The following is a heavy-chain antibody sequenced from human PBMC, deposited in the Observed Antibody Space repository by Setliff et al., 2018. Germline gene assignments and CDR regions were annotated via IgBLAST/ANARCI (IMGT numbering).Heavy chain of an antibody. Sequence: SETLSLTCTVSGGSISSYYWSWIRQPPGKGLEWIAYIYYSGSTNYNPSLKSRVTISVDTSKNQFSLKPSSVTAADTAVYYCARGNNWEPDAFDVWGQGTMVTVSS. J-gene: IGHJ3*01. CDR3: ARGNNWEPDAFDV. V-gene: IGHV4-59*01. CDR1: GGSISSYY. D-gene: IGHD1-20*01. CDR2: IYYSGST.